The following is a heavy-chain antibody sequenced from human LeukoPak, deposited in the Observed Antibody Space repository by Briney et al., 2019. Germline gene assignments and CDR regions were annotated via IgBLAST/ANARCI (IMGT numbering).Heavy chain of an antibody. V-gene: IGHV4-31*03. Sequence: KASQTLSLTCTVSGGSISSGSYYWSWIRQPAGKGLEWIGYIYYSGSTYYNPSLKSRVTISVDTSKNQFSLKLSSVTAADTAVYYCARGPFEPMDYYYGMDVWGQGTTVTVSS. CDR1: GGSISSGSYY. D-gene: IGHD3-10*01. CDR3: ARGPFEPMDYYYGMDV. J-gene: IGHJ6*02. CDR2: IYYSGST.